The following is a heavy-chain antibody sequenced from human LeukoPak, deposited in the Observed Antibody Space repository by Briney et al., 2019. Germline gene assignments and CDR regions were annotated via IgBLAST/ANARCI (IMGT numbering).Heavy chain of an antibody. Sequence: GGSLRLSCAASGFTFSSYGMSWVRQAPGKGLEWVSGISGGAVSTNYADSVKGRFTISRDNSKNTLYLQMNSLRAEDTAVYYCARVYQGVSLFDGIDYWGQGTLVTVSS. J-gene: IGHJ4*02. D-gene: IGHD3-10*01. CDR3: ARVYQGVSLFDGIDY. CDR2: ISGGAVST. CDR1: GFTFSSYG. V-gene: IGHV3-23*01.